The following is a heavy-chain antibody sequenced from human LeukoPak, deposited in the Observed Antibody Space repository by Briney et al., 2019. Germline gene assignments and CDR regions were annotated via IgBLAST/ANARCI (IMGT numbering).Heavy chain of an antibody. Sequence: LEWVAVISYDGSNKYYADSVKGRFTISRDNSKNTLYLQMNSLRAEDTAVYYCAKDWYGSGSYDYWGQGTLVTVSS. J-gene: IGHJ4*02. D-gene: IGHD3-10*01. CDR3: AKDWYGSGSYDY. CDR2: ISYDGSNK. V-gene: IGHV3-30*18.